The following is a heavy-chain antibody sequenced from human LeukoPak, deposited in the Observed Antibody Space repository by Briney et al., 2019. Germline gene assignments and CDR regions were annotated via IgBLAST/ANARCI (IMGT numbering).Heavy chain of an antibody. CDR3: ARGADWFDP. Sequence: SETLSLTCTVSGGSISSHYWSWIRQPPGRGLEWIGYTFYSGSTNYNPSLKSRVNISVDTSKNQFSLKLSSVTAADTALYFCARGADWFDPWGQGTLVTVSS. CDR1: GGSISSHY. CDR2: TFYSGST. V-gene: IGHV4-59*11. J-gene: IGHJ5*02.